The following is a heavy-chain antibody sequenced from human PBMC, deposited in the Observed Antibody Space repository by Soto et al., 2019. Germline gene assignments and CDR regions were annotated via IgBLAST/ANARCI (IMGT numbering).Heavy chain of an antibody. CDR1: GGTFSSYA. CDR3: ARGSGEWLLLAHFQH. D-gene: IGHD3-22*01. J-gene: IGHJ1*01. Sequence: SVKVSCKASGGTFSSYAISWVRQAPGQGLEWMGGIIPIFGTTNYAQKFQGRVTITADESTSTAYMELSSLRSEDTAVYYCARGSGEWLLLAHFQHWGQGTLVTVSS. CDR2: IIPIFGTT. V-gene: IGHV1-69*13.